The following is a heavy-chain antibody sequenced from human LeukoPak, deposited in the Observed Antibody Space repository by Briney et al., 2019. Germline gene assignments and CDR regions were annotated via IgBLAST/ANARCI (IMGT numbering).Heavy chain of an antibody. J-gene: IGHJ4*02. D-gene: IGHD3-22*01. CDR1: GGTFSSYA. CDR2: IIPIFGTA. CDR3: ARGGSGYYETKKDY. V-gene: IGHV1-69*13. Sequence: VASVKVSCKASGGTFSSYAISWVRQAPGQGLEWMGGIIPIFGTANYAQKFQGRVTITADESTSTAYMELSRLRSDDTAVYYCARGGSGYYETKKDYWGQGTLVTVSS.